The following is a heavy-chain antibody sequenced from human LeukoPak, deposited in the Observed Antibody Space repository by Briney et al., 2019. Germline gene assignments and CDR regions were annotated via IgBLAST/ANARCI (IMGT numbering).Heavy chain of an antibody. CDR1: VYTCTSYD. CDR3: ARDGIVGAGRPY. V-gene: IGHV1-8*01. D-gene: IGHD1-26*01. J-gene: IGHJ4*02. Sequence: ASVKVSCKASVYTCTSYDINWVRQATGQGLEWMGWMNPNSGNTGYAQKFQGRVTMTRNTSISTAYMELSSLRSEDTAVYYCARDGIVGAGRPYWGQGTLVTVSS. CDR2: MNPNSGNT.